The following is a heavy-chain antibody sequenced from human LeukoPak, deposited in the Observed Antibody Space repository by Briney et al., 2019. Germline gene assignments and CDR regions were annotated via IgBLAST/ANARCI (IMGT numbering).Heavy chain of an antibody. CDR1: GGSISSSNW. V-gene: IGHV4-61*01. D-gene: IGHD6-13*01. Sequence: SETLSLTCAVSGGSISSSNWWSWIRQPPGKGLEWIGYIYYSGSTNYNPSLKSRVTISVDTSKNQFSLKLSSVTAADTAVYYCARTAAGTPLFDYWGQGTLVTVSS. CDR2: IYYSGST. CDR3: ARTAAGTPLFDY. J-gene: IGHJ4*02.